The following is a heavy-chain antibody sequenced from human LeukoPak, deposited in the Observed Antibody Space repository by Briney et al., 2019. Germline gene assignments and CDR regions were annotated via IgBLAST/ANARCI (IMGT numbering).Heavy chain of an antibody. V-gene: IGHV3-48*01. D-gene: IGHD2-15*01. J-gene: IGHJ4*02. CDR1: GFTFSRYN. CDR3: AREGDCSGATCTDY. CDR2: ISISSSTI. Sequence: PGGSLRLSCAASGFTFSRYNMNWVRQAPGKGLEWISYISISSSTIYHADSVKGRCTISRDNAKSSLYLQMNSLRAEDTAVYYCAREGDCSGATCTDYWGQGALVTVSS.